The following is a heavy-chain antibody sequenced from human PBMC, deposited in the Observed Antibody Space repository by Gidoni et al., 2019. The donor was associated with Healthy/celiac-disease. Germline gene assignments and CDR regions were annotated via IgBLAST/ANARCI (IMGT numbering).Heavy chain of an antibody. V-gene: IGHV3-21*01. J-gene: IGHJ3*02. CDR3: ARDSQRQDAFDI. CDR2: ISSSSSYI. D-gene: IGHD6-25*01. Sequence: APGKGLEWVSSISSSSSYIDYADSVKGRFTISRDNAKNSLYLQMNSLRAEDTAVYYCARDSQRQDAFDIWGQGTMVTVSS.